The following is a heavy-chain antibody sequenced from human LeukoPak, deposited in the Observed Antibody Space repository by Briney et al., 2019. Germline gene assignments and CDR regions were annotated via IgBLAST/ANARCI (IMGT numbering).Heavy chain of an antibody. CDR2: IYTSGST. CDR1: GGSFSSGSYY. D-gene: IGHD6-6*01. J-gene: IGHJ4*02. V-gene: IGHV4-61*02. CDR3: AVEYSSSRIDY. Sequence: PSETLSLTCTVSGGSFSSGSYYWSWIRQPAGKGLEWIGRIYTSGSTNYNPSLKSRVTISVDTSKNQFSLKLSSVTAADTAVYYCAVEYSSSRIDYWGQGTLVTVSS.